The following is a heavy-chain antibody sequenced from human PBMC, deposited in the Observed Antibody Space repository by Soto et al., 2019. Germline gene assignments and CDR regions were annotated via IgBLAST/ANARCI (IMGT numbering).Heavy chain of an antibody. J-gene: IGHJ4*02. CDR3: AKDRGYSGYDWGAFDY. V-gene: IGHV3-9*01. CDR1: GFTFDDYA. Sequence: GGSLRLSCAASGFTFDDYAMHWVRQAPGKGLEWVSGISWNSGSIGYADSVKGRFTISRDNAKNSLYLQMNSLRAEDTALYYCAKDRGYSGYDWGAFDYWGQGTLVTVSS. CDR2: ISWNSGSI. D-gene: IGHD5-12*01.